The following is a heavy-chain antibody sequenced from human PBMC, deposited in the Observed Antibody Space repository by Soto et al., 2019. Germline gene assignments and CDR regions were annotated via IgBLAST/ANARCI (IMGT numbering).Heavy chain of an antibody. Sequence: AAGRVSSKSSGYTFTSYYMHSVRHSRGQGLEWMGITGRSGGRTSYAQKSQGRVTMSRDTSTSTVQMEVRSFRSEDTALYYRASNEHGSGSYYNRAFDYWGQGNLVTVCS. V-gene: IGHV1-46*01. CDR2: TGRSGGRT. J-gene: IGHJ4*02. CDR1: GYTFTSYY. D-gene: IGHD3-10*01. CDR3: ASNEHGSGSYYNRAFDY.